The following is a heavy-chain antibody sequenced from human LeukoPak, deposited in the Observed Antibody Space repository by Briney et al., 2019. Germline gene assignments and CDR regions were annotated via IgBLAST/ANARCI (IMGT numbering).Heavy chain of an antibody. J-gene: IGHJ4*02. CDR1: GGSISSGDYY. CDR2: IYYSGST. D-gene: IGHD3-10*01. Sequence: ASETLSLTCTVSGGSISSGDYYWSWIRQPPGKGLEWIGYIYYSGSTYYNPSLKSRVTISVDMSKTQFSLKLSSVTAADTAVYYCARDVPYYGSGSYFDYWGQGTLVTVSS. CDR3: ARDVPYYGSGSYFDY. V-gene: IGHV4-30-4*01.